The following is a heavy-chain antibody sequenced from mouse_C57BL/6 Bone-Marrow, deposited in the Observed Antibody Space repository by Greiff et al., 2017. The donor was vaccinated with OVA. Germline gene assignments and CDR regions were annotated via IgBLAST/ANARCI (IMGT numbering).Heavy chain of an antibody. V-gene: IGHV5-9-1*02. D-gene: IGHD3-3*01. J-gene: IGHJ4*01. CDR2: ISSGGDYI. CDR3: TREGRWYAMDY. Sequence: DVMLVESGEGLVKPGGSLKLSCAASGFTFSSYAMSWVRQTPEKRLEWVAYISSGGDYIYYADTVKGRFTISRDNARNTLYLQMSSLKSEDTAMYYCTREGRWYAMDYWSQGTSVTVSS. CDR1: GFTFSSYA.